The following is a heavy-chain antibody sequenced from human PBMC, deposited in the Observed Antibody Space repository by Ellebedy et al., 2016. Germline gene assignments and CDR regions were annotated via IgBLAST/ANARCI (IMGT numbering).Heavy chain of an antibody. CDR1: GFTFSDYA. V-gene: IGHV3-33*01. J-gene: IGHJ4*02. CDR3: TRGGAVAGGFDY. CDR2: IWSDGTKK. D-gene: IGHD6-19*01. Sequence: GGPLRLSCAASGFTFSDYAMHWVRQAPGKGPEWVAVIWSDGTKKYYTDSVRGRFTISRDTSKNTLYMQMDSLRAEDTAVYYCTRGGAVAGGFDYWGQGTLVTVSS.